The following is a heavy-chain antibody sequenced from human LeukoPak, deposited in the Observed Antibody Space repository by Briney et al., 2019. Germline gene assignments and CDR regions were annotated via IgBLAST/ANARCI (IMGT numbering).Heavy chain of an antibody. CDR3: AKDASRYCSGGSCYSAYGMDV. Sequence: PGGSLRLSCAASGFTFSSYGMHWVRQAPGKGLEWVAVISYDGSNKYYADSVKGRFTISRDNSKNTLYLQMNSLRAEDTAVYYCAKDASRYCSGGSCYSAYGMDVWGQGTTVTVSS. D-gene: IGHD2-15*01. J-gene: IGHJ6*02. V-gene: IGHV3-30*18. CDR2: ISYDGSNK. CDR1: GFTFSSYG.